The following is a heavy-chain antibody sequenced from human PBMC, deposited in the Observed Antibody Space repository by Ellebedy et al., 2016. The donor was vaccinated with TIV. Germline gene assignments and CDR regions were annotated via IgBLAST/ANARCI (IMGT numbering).Heavy chain of an antibody. J-gene: IGHJ4*02. V-gene: IGHV3-7*01. CDR1: GFTFSNYW. D-gene: IGHD1-26*01. Sequence: GGSLRLSXAASGFTFSNYWMSWVRQAPGKGLEWVANLRQDGGQTFSVDSVKGRFTISRDNAKNSLYLQMNSLRAEDTAVYYCARRGDWGQGTLVTVSS. CDR3: ARRGD. CDR2: LRQDGGQT.